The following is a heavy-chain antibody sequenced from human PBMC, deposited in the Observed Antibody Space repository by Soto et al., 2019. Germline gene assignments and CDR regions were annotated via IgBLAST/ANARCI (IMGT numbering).Heavy chain of an antibody. J-gene: IGHJ6*02. Sequence: SGTLSLTCTVCGGSICSYDCSWIRQPPGKGLEWIGYIYYSGSTNYNPSLKSRVTISVDTSKNQFSLKLSSVTAADTAVYYCARDSPQGMDVWGQGTTVTVSS. V-gene: IGHV4-59*01. CDR3: ARDSPQGMDV. CDR2: IYYSGST. CDR1: GGSICSYD.